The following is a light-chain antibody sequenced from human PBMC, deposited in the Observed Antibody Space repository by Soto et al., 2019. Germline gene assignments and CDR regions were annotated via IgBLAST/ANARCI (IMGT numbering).Light chain of an antibody. V-gene: IGLV1-40*01. CDR1: SSNIGAGYD. J-gene: IGLJ1*01. Sequence: QSLLTHPPSLSGAPGQRVAISCTGSSSNIGAGYDLHWYQHLPGTAPKLLIYDDNNRPSGVPDRFSGSRSGTSASLAITGLQAEDEADYYCQSYDSSLSAYVFGTGTKVTGL. CDR2: DDN. CDR3: QSYDSSLSAYV.